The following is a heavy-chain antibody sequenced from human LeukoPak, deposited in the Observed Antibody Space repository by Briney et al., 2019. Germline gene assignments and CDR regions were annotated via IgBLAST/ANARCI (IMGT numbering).Heavy chain of an antibody. V-gene: IGHV3-30-3*01. Sequence: PGRSLRLSCAASGFTFSNYVMHWVRQAPGKGLEWVAIISYDGNNKYYADSVKGRFTISRDNSKNTLYVQMNSLRAEDTAVYYCARGPVAGPGPSDCWGEGALVTASS. D-gene: IGHD6-19*01. CDR2: ISYDGNNK. CDR3: ARGPVAGPGPSDC. CDR1: GFTFSNYV. J-gene: IGHJ4*02.